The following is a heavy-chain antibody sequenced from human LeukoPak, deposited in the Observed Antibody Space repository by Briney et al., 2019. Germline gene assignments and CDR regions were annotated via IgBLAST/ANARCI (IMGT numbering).Heavy chain of an antibody. J-gene: IGHJ4*02. CDR2: IYYSGST. Sequence: SETLSLTCTVSGGSISSYYWSWIRQPPGKGLEWIGYIYYSGSTNYNPSLKSRVTMSVDTSTNQFSLRLTSVTAADTAVYYCARLKDSSGWLIDCWGQGTLVTVSS. CDR3: ARLKDSSGWLIDC. D-gene: IGHD6-19*01. CDR1: GGSISSYY. V-gene: IGHV4-59*08.